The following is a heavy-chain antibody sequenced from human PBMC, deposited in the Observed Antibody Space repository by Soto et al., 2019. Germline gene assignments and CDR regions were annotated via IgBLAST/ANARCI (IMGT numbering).Heavy chain of an antibody. CDR3: PRVGATCMDV. V-gene: IGHV3-74*01. CDR2: IRYDGVGA. CDR1: GFTFSAYW. D-gene: IGHD1-26*01. J-gene: IGHJ6*04. Sequence: EVQLVESGGGLVQPGGSLRLSCAASGFTFSAYWMHWVRQAPGKGLEWVSRIRYDGVGANYADSVQGRFSISRDNVKQMLYLEMNSLRPDDTAVYYCPRVGATCMDVWGKGTKVTVSP.